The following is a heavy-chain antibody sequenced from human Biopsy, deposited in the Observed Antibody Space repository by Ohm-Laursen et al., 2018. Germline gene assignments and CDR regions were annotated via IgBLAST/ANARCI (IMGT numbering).Heavy chain of an antibody. CDR2: ISRSSSTI. D-gene: IGHD1-26*01. J-gene: IGHJ6*02. Sequence: SLRLSCAASGFTFSNYSMNWIRQAPGKGLEWVSYISRSSSTIYYADSVKGRFTISRDNAKNSLYLQMNSLRAEDTALYYCARIFLVGVTPGYGMDVWGQGTTVTVSS. V-gene: IGHV3-48*04. CDR1: GFTFSNYS. CDR3: ARIFLVGVTPGYGMDV.